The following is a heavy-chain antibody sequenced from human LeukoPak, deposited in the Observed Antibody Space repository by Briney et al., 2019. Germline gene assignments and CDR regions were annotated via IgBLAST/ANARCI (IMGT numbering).Heavy chain of an antibody. Sequence: GGSLRLSCAASGFTFSSYSMNWVRQAPGKGLEWVSSISSSSSYIYYADSAKGRFTISRDNAKNSLYLQMNSLRAEDTAVYYCARGRWGSSSFDYWGQGTLVTVSS. J-gene: IGHJ4*02. D-gene: IGHD6-6*01. CDR2: ISSSSSYI. CDR1: GFTFSSYS. CDR3: ARGRWGSSSFDY. V-gene: IGHV3-21*01.